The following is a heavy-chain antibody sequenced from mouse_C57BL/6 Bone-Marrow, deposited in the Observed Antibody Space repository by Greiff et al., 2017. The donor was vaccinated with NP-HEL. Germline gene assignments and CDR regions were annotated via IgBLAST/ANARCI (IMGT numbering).Heavy chain of an antibody. V-gene: IGHV6-6*01. CDR3: RITTVVDWYFDV. CDR1: GFTFSDAW. Sequence: EVKVEESGGGLVQPGGSMKLSCAASGFTFSDAWMDWVRQSPEKGLEWVAEIRNKANNHATYYAESVKGRFTISRDDSKSSVYLQMNSLRAEDTGIYYCRITTVVDWYFDVWGTGTTVTVSS. J-gene: IGHJ1*03. D-gene: IGHD1-1*01. CDR2: IRNKANNHAT.